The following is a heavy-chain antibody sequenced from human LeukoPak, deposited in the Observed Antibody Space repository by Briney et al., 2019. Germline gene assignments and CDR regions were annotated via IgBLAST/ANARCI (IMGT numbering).Heavy chain of an antibody. CDR2: INPNSGGT. J-gene: IGHJ4*02. CDR1: GYTFTGYY. V-gene: IGHV1-2*02. D-gene: IGHD3-10*01. Sequence: ASVKVSCKASGYTFTGYYMHWVRQAPGQGLEWMGWINPNSGGTNYAQKFQGRVTMTEDTSTDTAYMELSSLRSEDTAVYYCATETPGAYGSGRGYWGQGTLVTVSS. CDR3: ATETPGAYGSGRGY.